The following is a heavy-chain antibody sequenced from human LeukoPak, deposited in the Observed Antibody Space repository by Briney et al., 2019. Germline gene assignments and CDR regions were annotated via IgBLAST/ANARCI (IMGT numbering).Heavy chain of an antibody. CDR3: AGCRGRITFGGRWFDP. CDR2: MNPNSGNT. D-gene: IGHD3-16*01. Sequence: GASVKVSCKASGYTFTSYDINWVRQATGQGLEWMGWMNPNSGNTGYAQKFQGRVTMTRNTSISTAYMELSSLRSEDTAVYYCAGCRGRITFGGRWFDPWGQGTLVTVSS. J-gene: IGHJ5*02. CDR1: GYTFTSYD. V-gene: IGHV1-8*01.